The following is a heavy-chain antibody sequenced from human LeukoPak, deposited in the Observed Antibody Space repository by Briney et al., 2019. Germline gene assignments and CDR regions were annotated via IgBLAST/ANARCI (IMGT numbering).Heavy chain of an antibody. Sequence: GGSLRLSCAASGFTFSSYAMSWVRQAPGKGLEWVSAISGSGGSTYYADSVKGRFTISRDNSKNTLYLQMNSLRAEDTAVYYCAKALGSSSWFQYFQHWGQGTLVTVSS. V-gene: IGHV3-23*01. CDR2: ISGSGGST. CDR3: AKALGSSSWFQYFQH. J-gene: IGHJ1*01. D-gene: IGHD6-13*01. CDR1: GFTFSSYA.